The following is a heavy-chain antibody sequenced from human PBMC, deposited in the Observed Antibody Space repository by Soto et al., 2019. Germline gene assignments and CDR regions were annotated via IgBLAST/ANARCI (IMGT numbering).Heavy chain of an antibody. D-gene: IGHD4-17*01. V-gene: IGHV3-15*01. J-gene: IGHJ6*03. CDR1: GFTFSNAW. CDR2: IKSKTDGGTT. CDR3: TTVGEVVSSLKYGDYTFYYYYMDV. Sequence: GGSLRLSCAASGFTFSNAWMSWVRQAPGKGLEWVGRIKSKTDGGTTDYAAPVKGRFTISRDDSKNTLYLQMNSLKTEDTAVYYCTTVGEVVSSLKYGDYTFYYYYMDVWGKGTTVTVSS.